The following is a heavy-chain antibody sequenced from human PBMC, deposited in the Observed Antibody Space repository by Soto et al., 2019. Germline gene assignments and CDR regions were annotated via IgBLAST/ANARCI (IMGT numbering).Heavy chain of an antibody. J-gene: IGHJ4*02. CDR1: GFTFSSYW. D-gene: IGHD3-10*01. V-gene: IGHV3-7*01. Sequence: GESLKISCAASGFTFSSYWMSWVRQAPGKGLEWVANIKQDGSEKYYVDSVKGRFTISRDNAKNSLYLQMNSLRAEDTAVYYCARDNKYYGSGSYDFDYWGQGTLVTVSS. CDR3: ARDNKYYGSGSYDFDY. CDR2: IKQDGSEK.